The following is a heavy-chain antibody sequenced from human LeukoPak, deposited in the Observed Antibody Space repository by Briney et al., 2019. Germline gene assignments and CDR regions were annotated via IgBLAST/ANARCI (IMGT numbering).Heavy chain of an antibody. Sequence: GGSLRLSCAASGFTFSSYSMNWVRQAPGKGLEWVSSISSSSSYIYYADSVKGRFTISRDNAKNSLYLQMNSLRAEDMAVYYCARDRTGIAARYFDYWGQGTLVTVSS. CDR3: ARDRTGIAARYFDY. CDR2: ISSSSSYI. D-gene: IGHD6-6*01. V-gene: IGHV3-21*01. J-gene: IGHJ4*02. CDR1: GFTFSSYS.